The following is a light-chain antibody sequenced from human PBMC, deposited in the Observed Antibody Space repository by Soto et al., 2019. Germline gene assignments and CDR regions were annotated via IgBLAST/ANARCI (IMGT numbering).Light chain of an antibody. CDR1: QSISTY. J-gene: IGKJ2*01. CDR3: QQSYSTPYT. V-gene: IGKV1-39*01. CDR2: AAS. Sequence: DIQMTQSPSSLSASVGDRVTITCRASQSISTYLNWYRQKSGKAPKLLIFAASSLQSGVPSRFSGSGSGTHFTLTISSLQPEDFATYYGQQSYSTPYTFGQGTKLEI.